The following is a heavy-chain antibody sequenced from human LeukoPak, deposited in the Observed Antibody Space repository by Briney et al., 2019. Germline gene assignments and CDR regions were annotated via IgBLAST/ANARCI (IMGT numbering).Heavy chain of an antibody. V-gene: IGHV4-30-4*01. J-gene: IGHJ4*02. CDR3: ASARGYSYGLEDY. CDR1: GGSISGGDYY. Sequence: SETLSLTCTVSGGSISGGDYYWSWIRQPPGKGLEWIGYIYYSGSTYYNPSLKSRVTISVDTSKNQFSLKLSSVTTADTAVYYCASARGYSYGLEDYWGQGTLVTVSS. D-gene: IGHD5-18*01. CDR2: IYYSGST.